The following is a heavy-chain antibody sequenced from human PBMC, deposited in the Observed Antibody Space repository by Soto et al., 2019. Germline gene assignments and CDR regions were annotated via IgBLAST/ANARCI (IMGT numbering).Heavy chain of an antibody. CDR1: GGSFDTYY. J-gene: IGHJ3*02. D-gene: IGHD3-9*01. CDR2: SNHRGSN. Sequence: SETLSLTCVVSGGSFDTYYWNWIRQSPGKGLEWIGESNHRGSNNYSPSLKSRVTISFDTSKNQFSLNLTSVTAADTAVYYCAEGGRVDWQVALDMWGQGTMSPSPQ. CDR3: AEGGRVDWQVALDM. V-gene: IGHV4-34*01.